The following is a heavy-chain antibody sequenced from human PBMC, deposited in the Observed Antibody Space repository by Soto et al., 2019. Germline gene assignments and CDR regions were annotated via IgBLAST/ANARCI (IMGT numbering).Heavy chain of an antibody. D-gene: IGHD6-13*01. CDR2: IIPIFGTA. Sequence: QVQLVQSGAEVKKPGSSVKVSCKASGGTFSSYAIRWLRQAPGHGLDWMGGIIPIFGTANYAQKFQGRVTINADKSTRTADLELSSLRYEDTAVYYCARFAIAAAGRRENWFDPWGQGTLVTVSS. CDR3: ARFAIAAAGRRENWFDP. J-gene: IGHJ5*02. V-gene: IGHV1-69*06. CDR1: GGTFSSYA.